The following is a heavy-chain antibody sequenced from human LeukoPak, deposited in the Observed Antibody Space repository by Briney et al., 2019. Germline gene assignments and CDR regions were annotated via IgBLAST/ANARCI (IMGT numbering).Heavy chain of an antibody. CDR2: INHSGST. D-gene: IGHD3-16*02. CDR3: ARHLYDYVWGSNRPEYYFNY. CDR1: GGSFSGYY. Sequence: SETLSLTCAVYGGSFSGYYWSWIRQPPGKGLEWIGEINHSGSTNYNPSLKSRVTISVDTSKNQFSLKLSSVTAADTAVYYCARHLYDYVWGSNRPEYYFNYWGQGTLVTVSS. V-gene: IGHV4-34*01. J-gene: IGHJ4*02.